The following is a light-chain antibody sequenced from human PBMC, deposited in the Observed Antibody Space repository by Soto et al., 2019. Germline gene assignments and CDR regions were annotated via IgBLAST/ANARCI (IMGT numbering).Light chain of an antibody. V-gene: IGLV2-23*01. Sequence: QSVLTQPASVSGSPGQSITISCTGTSSDVGSYNLVSWYQQHPGKAPKLMIYEGSKRPSGVSNRFSGSKSGNTASLTISGLQAEDEADYYCCSYAGSSLPWVFGGGTKLTVL. CDR2: EGS. J-gene: IGLJ3*02. CDR1: SSDVGSYNL. CDR3: CSYAGSSLPWV.